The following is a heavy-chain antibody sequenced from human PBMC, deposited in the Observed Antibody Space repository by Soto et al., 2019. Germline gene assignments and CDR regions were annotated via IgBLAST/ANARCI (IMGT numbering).Heavy chain of an antibody. Sequence: QVQLVESGGGVVQPGRSLRLSCAASGFTFSSYAMHWVRQAPGKGLEWVAVISYDGSNKYYADSVKGRFTISRDNSKNTLYLQMNSLRAEDTAVYYCARDYDHYDILTGCAYWGQGTLVTVSS. V-gene: IGHV3-30-3*01. J-gene: IGHJ4*02. D-gene: IGHD3-9*01. CDR1: GFTFSSYA. CDR2: ISYDGSNK. CDR3: ARDYDHYDILTGCAY.